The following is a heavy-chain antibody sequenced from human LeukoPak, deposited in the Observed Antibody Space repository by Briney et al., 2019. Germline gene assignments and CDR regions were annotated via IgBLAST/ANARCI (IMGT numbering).Heavy chain of an antibody. Sequence: PGGSLRLSCAASGFTFSSYSMNWVRQAPGKGLEWVTSISSSSSYIYYADSVKGRFTISRDNAKNSLYLQMNSLRAEDTAVYYCASAGSEWELLPDYWGQGTLVTVSS. D-gene: IGHD1-26*01. V-gene: IGHV3-21*01. CDR2: ISSSSSYI. J-gene: IGHJ4*02. CDR1: GFTFSSYS. CDR3: ASAGSEWELLPDY.